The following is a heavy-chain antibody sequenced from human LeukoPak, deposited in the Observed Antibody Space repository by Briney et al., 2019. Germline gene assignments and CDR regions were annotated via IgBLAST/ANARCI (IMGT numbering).Heavy chain of an antibody. Sequence: GGSLRLSCAASGFTFSNAWMSWVRQAPGKGLEWVGRIKSKTDGGTTDYAAPVKGRFTISRDDSKNTLYLQMNSLKTEDTAVYYCTTDNYDSSGYYYVAYYFDYWGQGTLVTVSS. V-gene: IGHV3-15*01. CDR1: GFTFSNAW. CDR3: TTDNYDSSGYYYVAYYFDY. D-gene: IGHD3-22*01. J-gene: IGHJ4*02. CDR2: IKSKTDGGTT.